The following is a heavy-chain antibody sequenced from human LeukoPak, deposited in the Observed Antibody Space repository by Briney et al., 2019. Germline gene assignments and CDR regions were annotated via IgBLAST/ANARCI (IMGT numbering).Heavy chain of an antibody. V-gene: IGHV1-46*01. CDR1: GYTFTSYY. D-gene: IGHD1-20*01. J-gene: IGHJ4*02. Sequence: ASVKVSCTASGYTFTSYYMHWVRQAPGQGLEWMGIINPSGGSTSYAQKFQGRVTMTRDMSTSTVYMELSSLRSEDTAVYYCASGITGTTDYFDYWGQGTLVTVSS. CDR2: INPSGGST. CDR3: ASGITGTTDYFDY.